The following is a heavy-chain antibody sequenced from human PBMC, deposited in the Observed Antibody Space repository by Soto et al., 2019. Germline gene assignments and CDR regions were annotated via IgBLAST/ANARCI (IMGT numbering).Heavy chain of an antibody. CDR2: ISSSGSTI. Sequence: PGGSLRLSCAAPGFTFSDYYMSWIRQAPGKGLEGVSYISSSGSTIYYADSVKGRFTISRDNAKNSLYLQMNSLRAEDTAVYYCARGIREATGNTSGVRSWFDPWGQGTLVTV. CDR3: ARGIREATGNTSGVRSWFDP. V-gene: IGHV3-11*01. CDR1: GFTFSDYY. J-gene: IGHJ5*02. D-gene: IGHD1-7*01.